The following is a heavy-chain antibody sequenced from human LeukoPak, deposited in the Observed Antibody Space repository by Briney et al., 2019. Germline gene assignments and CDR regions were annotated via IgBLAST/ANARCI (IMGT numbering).Heavy chain of an antibody. CDR3: ARVRKYSSGWYDAFDI. CDR1: GFTFSDYY. J-gene: IGHJ3*02. Sequence: GGSLRLSCAASGFTFSDYYMSWIRQAPGKGLEWVSYISSSSSYTNYADSVKGRFTISRDNAKNSLYLQMNSLRAEDTAVYYCARVRKYSSGWYDAFDIWGQGTMVTVYS. V-gene: IGHV3-11*05. D-gene: IGHD6-19*01. CDR2: ISSSSSYT.